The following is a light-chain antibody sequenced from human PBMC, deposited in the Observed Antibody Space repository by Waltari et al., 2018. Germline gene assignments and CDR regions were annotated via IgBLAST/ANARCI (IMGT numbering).Light chain of an antibody. CDR2: DDR. J-gene: IGLJ2*01. V-gene: IGLV3-21*01. CDR1: NIGYYS. Sequence: SYVLTQPPSVSVAPGKTATITCGGTNIGYYSVHWYQQRPGQAPVLVVHDDRDRPSGIPERFSGSTSGKSVTLTITRVEAGDEADYYCQVWDSRSDHVVFGGGTKLTVL. CDR3: QVWDSRSDHVV.